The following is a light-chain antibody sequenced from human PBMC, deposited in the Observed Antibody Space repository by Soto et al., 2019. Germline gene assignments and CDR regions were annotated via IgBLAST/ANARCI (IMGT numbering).Light chain of an antibody. J-gene: IGLJ1*01. CDR3: CSYTGSYTLYV. CDR1: SSDVGGYNY. Sequence: QSVLTQPPSVSGSPGQSVTISCTGTSSDVGGYNYVSWYQHHPGKAPKLMIYDVSKRPSGVPDRFSGSESGNTASLTISGLQADDEADYYCCSYTGSYTLYVFGTGTKVTVL. CDR2: DVS. V-gene: IGLV2-11*01.